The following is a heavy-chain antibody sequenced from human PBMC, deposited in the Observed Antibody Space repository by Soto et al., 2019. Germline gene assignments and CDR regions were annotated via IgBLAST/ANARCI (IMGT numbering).Heavy chain of an antibody. CDR3: ARDAGGNSALDY. D-gene: IGHD2-21*02. V-gene: IGHV1-69*13. CDR2: NIPIFGTA. Sequence: SVKVSCKASGGTLSSYAVSWVRQDPGQGLEWTGGNIPIFGTANYAQKFQGRVTITADESTSTAYMELSSLRSEDTAVYYCARDAGGNSALDYWGQGTLVTVSS. J-gene: IGHJ4*02. CDR1: GGTLSSYA.